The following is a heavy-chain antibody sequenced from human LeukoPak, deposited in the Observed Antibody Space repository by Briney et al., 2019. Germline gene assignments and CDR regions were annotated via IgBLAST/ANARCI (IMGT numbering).Heavy chain of an antibody. J-gene: IGHJ4*02. D-gene: IGHD3-3*01. CDR3: AREGDTLFGDPHVY. Sequence: SQTLSLTCTVSGGSISSGSYYWGWMRQPAGKGLDWIGRIYTSGSTNYNPSLKSRVTISVDTSKNQFSLKLSSVTAADTAVYYCAREGDTLFGDPHVYWGQGTLVTVSS. V-gene: IGHV4-61*02. CDR1: GGSISSGSYY. CDR2: IYTSGST.